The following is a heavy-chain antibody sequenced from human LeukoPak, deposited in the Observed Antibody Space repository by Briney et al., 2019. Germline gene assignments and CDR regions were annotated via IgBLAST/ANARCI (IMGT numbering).Heavy chain of an antibody. D-gene: IGHD3-22*01. CDR2: INHSGST. Sequence: SETLSLTCAVYGGSFSGYYWSWIRQPPGKGLEWIGEINHSGSTNYNPSLKSRVTISVDTSKNQFSLKLSSVTAADTAVYYCARQTYYYDSSGYSSESSYLYYFDYWGQGTLVTVSS. J-gene: IGHJ4*02. V-gene: IGHV4-34*01. CDR3: ARQTYYYDSSGYSSESSYLYYFDY. CDR1: GGSFSGYY.